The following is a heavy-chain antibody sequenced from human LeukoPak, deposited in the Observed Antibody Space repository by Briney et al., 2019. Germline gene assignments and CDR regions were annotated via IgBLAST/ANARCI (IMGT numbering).Heavy chain of an antibody. CDR1: GFTFSTYA. J-gene: IGHJ6*02. CDR2: ISGSGTST. V-gene: IGHV3-23*01. Sequence: GGSLRLSCAASGFTFSTYAMSWVRQAPGKGLEWVSGISGSGTSTYYADSVMGRFTISRDNSKNTLYLHMNSLRAEDTAVYYCAKGRSLYYFHYGMDVWGQGTTVTVSS. CDR3: AKGRSLYYFHYGMDV. D-gene: IGHD2-15*01.